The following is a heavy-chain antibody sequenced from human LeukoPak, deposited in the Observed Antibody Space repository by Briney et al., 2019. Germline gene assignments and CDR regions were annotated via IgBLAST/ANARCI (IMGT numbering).Heavy chain of an antibody. D-gene: IGHD3-10*01. V-gene: IGHV1-2*02. CDR1: AYPFTDQF. CDR2: NNPNSGDT. J-gene: IGHJ4*02. CDR3: ARGELLVDY. Sequence: ASVMVSCKASAYPFTDQFINWVRQAPGRGLEWMGWNNPNSGDTNYEQRFQGRVTMTRDTSSSTAYMDLTRLASDGTAVYYCARGELLVDYWGQGTLVTVSS.